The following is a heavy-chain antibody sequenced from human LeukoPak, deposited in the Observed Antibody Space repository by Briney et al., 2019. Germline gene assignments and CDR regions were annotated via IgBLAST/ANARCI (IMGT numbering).Heavy chain of an antibody. V-gene: IGHV1-2*02. Sequence: ASVKVSCKASGYTFTGYYMHWVRQDPGQGLEWMGWINPNSGGTNYAQKFQGRVTMTRDTSISTAYMELSRLRSDDTAVYYCARDRSEYYGSGSYSYWGQGTLVTVSS. CDR1: GYTFTGYY. CDR2: INPNSGGT. CDR3: ARDRSEYYGSGSYSY. D-gene: IGHD3-10*01. J-gene: IGHJ4*02.